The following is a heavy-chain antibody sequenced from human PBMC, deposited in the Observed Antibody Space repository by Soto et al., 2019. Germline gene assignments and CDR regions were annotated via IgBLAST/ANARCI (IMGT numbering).Heavy chain of an antibody. D-gene: IGHD1-20*01. CDR1: GLTFCDFA. Sequence: GGSLRLSCAASGLTFCDFAFHWVRQAPGKGLEWVSGINLNGGRGDYADSVKRRFTISRDNPRNSLYLQMSSLTTDDTAFYYCVKDVNWNKPGYFDSWGQGTRVTV. CDR3: VKDVNWNKPGYFDS. J-gene: IGHJ4*02. V-gene: IGHV3-9*01. CDR2: INLNGGRG.